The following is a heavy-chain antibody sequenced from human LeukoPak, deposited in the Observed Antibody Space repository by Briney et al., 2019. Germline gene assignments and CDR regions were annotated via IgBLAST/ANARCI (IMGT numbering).Heavy chain of an antibody. J-gene: IGHJ4*02. CDR1: GGSISRYY. V-gene: IGHV4-59*01. Sequence: SETLSLTCTVSGGSISRYYWSWIRQPPGKGLEWIGYIYYSGSTNYNPSLKSRVTISVDTSKNQFSLKLSSVTAADTAVYYCARSASTNYDSSIGYWGQGTLVTVSS. CDR3: ARSASTNYDSSIGY. D-gene: IGHD3-22*01. CDR2: IYYSGST.